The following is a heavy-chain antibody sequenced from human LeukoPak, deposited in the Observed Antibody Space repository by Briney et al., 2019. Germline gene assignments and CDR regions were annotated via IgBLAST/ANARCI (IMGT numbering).Heavy chain of an antibody. CDR1: GFTFSSYS. D-gene: IGHD5-18*01. CDR3: ARRAKTERGHGYGLDY. J-gene: IGHJ4*02. CDR2: IDTSSRYI. V-gene: IGHV3-21*01. Sequence: PGGSLRLSCAASGFTFSSYSMNWVRQAPGKGLEWVSSIDTSSRYIYYGDSVKGRFTISRDNAKNSLYLQMNSLRAEDTAVYYCARRAKTERGHGYGLDYWGQGTLVTVSP.